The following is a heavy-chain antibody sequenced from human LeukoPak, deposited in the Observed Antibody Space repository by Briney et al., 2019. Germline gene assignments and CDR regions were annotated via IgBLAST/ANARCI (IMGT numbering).Heavy chain of an antibody. CDR2: ISYDGSNK. J-gene: IGHJ4*02. CDR1: GFTFSSYA. V-gene: IGHV3-30-3*01. Sequence: PGGSLRLSCAASGFTFSSYAMHWVRQAPGKGLEWVAVISYDGSNKHYADSVKGRFTISRDNSKNTLYLQMNSLRAEDTAVYYCARGLDMITFGGVMIYWGQGTLVTVSS. D-gene: IGHD3-16*01. CDR3: ARGLDMITFGGVMIY.